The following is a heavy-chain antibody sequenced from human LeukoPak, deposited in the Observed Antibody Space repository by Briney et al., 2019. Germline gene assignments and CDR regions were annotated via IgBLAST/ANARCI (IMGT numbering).Heavy chain of an antibody. Sequence: GGSLRLSCAASGLTFSNAWMSWVRQAPGKGLEWVGRIKRKSDGGTTDYAAPVKGRFTISRDDSKNTLYLQMNSLKTEDTAVYYCTTDLQAGYWGQGTLVTVSS. CDR3: TTDLQAGY. CDR2: IKRKSDGGTT. V-gene: IGHV3-15*01. J-gene: IGHJ4*02. CDR1: GLTFSNAW.